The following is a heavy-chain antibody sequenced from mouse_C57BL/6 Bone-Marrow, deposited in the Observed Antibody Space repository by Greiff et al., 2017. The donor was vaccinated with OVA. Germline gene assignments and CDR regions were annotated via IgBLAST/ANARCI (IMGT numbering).Heavy chain of an antibody. D-gene: IGHD1-3*01. V-gene: IGHV1-87*01. J-gene: IGHJ3*01. CDR2: INPGDGVT. Sequence: QVQLKESGSEVARPGASVKLSCTASGYTFTSYWMQWVKQRPGQGLEWIGAINPGDGVTRYTQKFKGKGTLTADKSSSTAYMQLNSLTAEDAAVDYCARRSGTSSAWFAYWGQGTLVTVSA. CDR3: ARRSGTSSAWFAY. CDR1: GYTFTSYW.